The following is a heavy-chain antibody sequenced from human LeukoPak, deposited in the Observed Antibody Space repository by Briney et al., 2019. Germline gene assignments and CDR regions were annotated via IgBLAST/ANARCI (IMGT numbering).Heavy chain of an antibody. J-gene: IGHJ4*02. CDR1: GGTFSSYA. CDR3: VRDRGSGWYVEGDY. V-gene: IGHV1-69*05. Sequence: SVKVSCKASGGTFSSYAISWVRQAPGQGLEWMGRIIPIFGTANYAQKFQGRVTITTDESTSTAYIELSSLRSEDTAVYYCVRDRGSGWYVEGDYWGQGTLVTVSS. CDR2: IIPIFGTA. D-gene: IGHD6-19*01.